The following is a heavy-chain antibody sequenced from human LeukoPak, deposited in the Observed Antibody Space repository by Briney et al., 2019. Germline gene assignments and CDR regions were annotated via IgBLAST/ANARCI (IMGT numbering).Heavy chain of an antibody. CDR3: ARGGNWALDY. V-gene: IGHV4-30-2*01. J-gene: IGHJ4*02. CDR2: IYHSGST. D-gene: IGHD7-27*01. CDR1: GGSISSGGYS. Sequence: PSQTLSLTCAVSGGSISSGGYSWSWIRQPPGKGLEWIGYIYHSGSTYYNPSLKSRVTISVDRSKNQFSLKLSSVTAADMAVYYCARGGNWALDYWGQGTLVTVSS.